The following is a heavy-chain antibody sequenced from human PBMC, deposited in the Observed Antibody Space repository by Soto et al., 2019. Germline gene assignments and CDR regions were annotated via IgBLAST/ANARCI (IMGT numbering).Heavy chain of an antibody. D-gene: IGHD3-3*01. CDR1: GFTFSSYW. J-gene: IGHJ6*03. CDR3: ARDPDDPHLFTIFGMVIKGVYMDV. CDR2: INSDGSST. Sequence: GGSLRLSCAASGFTFSSYWMHWVRQAPGKGLVWVSRINSDGSSTSHAESVKGRFTISRDNAKKELYLQMNSLRAEDTAVYYWARDPDDPHLFTIFGMVIKGVYMDVWGKGTTVTVSS. V-gene: IGHV3-74*01.